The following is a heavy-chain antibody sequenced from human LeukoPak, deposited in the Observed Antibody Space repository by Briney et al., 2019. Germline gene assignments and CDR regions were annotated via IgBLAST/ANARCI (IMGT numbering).Heavy chain of an antibody. CDR1: GASVSDSLSY. CDR2: VYYTGST. V-gene: IGHV4-39*01. J-gene: IGHJ4*02. D-gene: IGHD3-9*01. CDR3: ARLTKGRYFDYIFAF. Sequence: SESLSLTCTVSGASVSDSLSYWGWVRQPPGKGLEWVANVYYTGSTYYNPSLKSRVTMSVDTSKNQFSPKMTSVTAADTAIYYCARLTKGRYFDYIFAFWGQGILVTVSS.